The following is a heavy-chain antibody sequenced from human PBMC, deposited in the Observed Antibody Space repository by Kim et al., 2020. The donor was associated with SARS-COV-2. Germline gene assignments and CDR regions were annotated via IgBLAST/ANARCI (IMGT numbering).Heavy chain of an antibody. Sequence: SETLSLTCTVSGDSITSQSCGWIRQAPGKGLEWIGNIFDTGITNYNPSLKSRVTISVDTSQTQFSLKLSSVTAADTAVYYCATIGSGNFGYEYYFDYWGQGTLVTVPS. CDR1: GDSITSQS. CDR2: IFDTGIT. V-gene: IGHV4-59*08. J-gene: IGHJ4*02. D-gene: IGHD3-10*01. CDR3: ATIGSGNFGYEYYFDY.